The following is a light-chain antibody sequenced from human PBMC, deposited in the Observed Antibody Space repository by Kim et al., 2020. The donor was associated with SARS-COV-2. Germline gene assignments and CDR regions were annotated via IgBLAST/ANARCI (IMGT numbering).Light chain of an antibody. CDR3: ALWDDSLKRGV. Sequence: QSVLTQPPSTSGTPGQRVTISCSGSSSNIGSNNVVWYQQLPGAAPNVLIHSNNQRPSGIPDRFSGSRSGTSASLAISGLQSGDEADYYCALWDDSLKRGVFGGGTQLTVL. V-gene: IGLV1-44*01. CDR2: SNN. J-gene: IGLJ3*02. CDR1: SSNIGSNN.